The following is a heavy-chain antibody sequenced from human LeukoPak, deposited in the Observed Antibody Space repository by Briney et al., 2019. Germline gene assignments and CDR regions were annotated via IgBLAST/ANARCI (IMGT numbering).Heavy chain of an antibody. CDR3: ASSDFWSGYSASCFDY. D-gene: IGHD3-3*01. J-gene: IGHJ4*02. Sequence: GGALRPSLAAPGFPFRYYHMNLIRPAPGKGEEWGSYISSSGSTIYYADSVKGRFTISRDNAKNSLYLQMNSLRAEDTAVYYCASSDFWSGYSASCFDYWGQGTLVTVSS. V-gene: IGHV3-11*01. CDR2: ISSSGSTI. CDR1: GFPFRYYH.